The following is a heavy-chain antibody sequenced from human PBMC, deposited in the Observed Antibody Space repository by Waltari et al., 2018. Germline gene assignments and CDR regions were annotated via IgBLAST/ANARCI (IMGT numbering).Heavy chain of an antibody. CDR1: GFTFSSYA. D-gene: IGHD6-19*01. J-gene: IGHJ4*02. CDR2: ISGSGGST. V-gene: IGHV3-23*01. Sequence: EVQLLESGGGLVQPGGSLRLSCAASGFTFSSYAMSWVRQAPGKGLEWVSAISGSGGSTYYADSVKGRFTISRDNSKNKLYLQMNSLRAEDTAVYYCARQSSGIAVLPWWYFDYWGQGTLVTVSS. CDR3: ARQSSGIAVLPWWYFDY.